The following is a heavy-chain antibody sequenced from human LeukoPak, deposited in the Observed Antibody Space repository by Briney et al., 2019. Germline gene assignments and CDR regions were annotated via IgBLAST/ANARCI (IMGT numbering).Heavy chain of an antibody. CDR1: GFTFSSYS. Sequence: GGSLRLSCAASGFTFSSYSMNWVRQAPGKGLEWVSYISSSGSTIYYADSVKGRFTISRDNAKNSLYLQMNSLRAEDTAVYYCSELGITMIGGVWGKGTTVTISS. CDR2: ISSSGSTI. V-gene: IGHV3-48*04. D-gene: IGHD3-10*02. CDR3: SELGITMIGGV. J-gene: IGHJ6*04.